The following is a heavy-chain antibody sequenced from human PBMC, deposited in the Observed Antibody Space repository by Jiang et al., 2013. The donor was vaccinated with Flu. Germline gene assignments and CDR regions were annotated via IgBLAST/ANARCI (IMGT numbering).Heavy chain of an antibody. CDR1: GYTFTSYY. CDR2: INPSGDST. V-gene: IGHV1-46*01. Sequence: GAEVKKPGASVKISCKASGYTFTSYYMHWVRQAPGQGLEWMGIINPSGDSTTYAQKFQGRVTMTRDTSTSTVYMELSSLRSEDTAAYYCARHYDRHFDYWGQGTLVTVSS. D-gene: IGHD3-3*01. CDR3: ARHYDRHFDY. J-gene: IGHJ4*02.